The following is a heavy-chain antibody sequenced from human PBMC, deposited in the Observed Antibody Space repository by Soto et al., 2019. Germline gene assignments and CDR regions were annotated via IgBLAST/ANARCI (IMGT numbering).Heavy chain of an antibody. CDR1: GDSISPYY. V-gene: IGHV4-59*01. Sequence: PSETLSLTCIVSGDSISPYYWTWIRQPPGKGLEWIGHIYYSGSPNYNPSLKSRVTISVDTFKSQFSLKLSSVTAADTAVYYCARDVSPTYWGQGMLVTVSS. J-gene: IGHJ4*02. CDR2: IYYSGSP. CDR3: ARDVSPTY.